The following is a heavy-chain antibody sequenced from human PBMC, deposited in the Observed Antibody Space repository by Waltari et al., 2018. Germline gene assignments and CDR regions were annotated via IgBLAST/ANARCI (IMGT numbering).Heavy chain of an antibody. V-gene: IGHV4-34*01. Sequence: QVQLQQWGAGLLKPSETLSLTCAVYGGSFSGYYWSWIRQPPGKGLEWIGEINQSGSTNYNPSLKSRVTISVDTAKNQFSLKLSSVTAADTAGYYCARVHSSWYRGGWFDPWGQGTLVTVSS. J-gene: IGHJ5*02. D-gene: IGHD6-13*01. CDR2: INQSGST. CDR1: GGSFSGYY. CDR3: ARVHSSWYRGGWFDP.